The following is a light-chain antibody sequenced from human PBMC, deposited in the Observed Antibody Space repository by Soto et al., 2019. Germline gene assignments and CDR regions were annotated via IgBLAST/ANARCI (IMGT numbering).Light chain of an antibody. CDR2: KAS. V-gene: IGKV1-5*03. J-gene: IGKJ1*01. CDR1: QSISSW. CDR3: QQYNDNWT. Sequence: DIQMTQSPSTLSASVLERVTITCRASQSISSWLAWYQQKPGTAPNLLIYKASTLQSGVPSRFSGSGSGTEFTLTISSLQPDDSATYYCQQYNDNWTFGQGTKVDIK.